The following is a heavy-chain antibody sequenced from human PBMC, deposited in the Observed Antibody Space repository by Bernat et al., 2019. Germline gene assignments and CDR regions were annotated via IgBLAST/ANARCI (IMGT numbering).Heavy chain of an antibody. CDR1: GFTFSSYW. Sequence: EVQLVESGGGLVQPGGSLRLSCAASGFTFSSYWMHWVRQAPGKGLVWVSRINSDGSSTSYADSVKGRFTISRDNAKNTLYQQMNSQRAEDTAGYYCAVTGTSDDFDIWGQGTMVTVSS. V-gene: IGHV3-74*01. D-gene: IGHD1-7*01. CDR2: INSDGSST. J-gene: IGHJ3*02. CDR3: AVTGTSDDFDI.